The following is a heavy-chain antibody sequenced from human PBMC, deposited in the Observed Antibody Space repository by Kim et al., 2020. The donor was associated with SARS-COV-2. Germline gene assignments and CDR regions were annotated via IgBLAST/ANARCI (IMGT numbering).Heavy chain of an antibody. CDR2: ISGDSGDT. V-gene: IGHV3-23*01. CDR3: IKDWSGTYCKGDCMEY. CDR1: GFTISRYV. Sequence: GGSLRLSCAASGFTISRYVMTWVRQAPGTGMEWVASISGDSGDTTDAESVKGRFIISRDNSKNKVYLQMNSLRGADTAVLFCIKDWSGTYCKGDCMEYWG. D-gene: IGHD2-21*02. J-gene: IGHJ4*01.